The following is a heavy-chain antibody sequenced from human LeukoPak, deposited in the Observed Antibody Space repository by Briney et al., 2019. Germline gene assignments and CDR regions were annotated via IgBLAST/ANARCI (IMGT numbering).Heavy chain of an antibody. D-gene: IGHD1-20*01. CDR1: GFTFSSYG. CDR3: AKDYGRYNWNDCVDY. Sequence: PGKSLRLSCAASGFTFSSYGMHWVRQAPGKGLEWVAVISYDGTDEYYVHSVKGRFTISRDNSKKTLYLQMNSLRVEDTAMYYCAKDYGRYNWNDCVDYWGQGTLVTVSS. J-gene: IGHJ4*02. V-gene: IGHV3-30*18. CDR2: ISYDGTDE.